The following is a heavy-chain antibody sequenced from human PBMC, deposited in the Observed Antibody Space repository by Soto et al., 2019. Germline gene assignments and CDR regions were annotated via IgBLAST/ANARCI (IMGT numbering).Heavy chain of an antibody. J-gene: IGHJ6*03. CDR2: IKQDGSEK. CDR3: ARESREYSSSYYYYYYMDV. Sequence: GESLKISCAASGFTFSSYWMSWVRQAPGKGLEWVANIKQDGSEKYYVDSVKGRFTISRDNAKNSLYLQMNSLRAEDTAVYYCARESREYSSSYYYYYYMDVWGKGTTVTVSS. D-gene: IGHD6-6*01. CDR1: GFTFSSYW. V-gene: IGHV3-7*03.